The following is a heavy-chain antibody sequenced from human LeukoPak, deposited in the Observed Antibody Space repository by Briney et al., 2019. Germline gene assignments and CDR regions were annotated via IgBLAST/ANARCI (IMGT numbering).Heavy chain of an antibody. Sequence: PGGSLRLSCAASGFTFSTYGMHWVRQAPGKGLEWVAFIRYDGSNKYYADSVKGRFTISRDNSKNTVYLQMNSLRAEDTAVYYCAAPGVPAATYYFDNWGQGTLVTVSS. CDR3: AAPGVPAATYYFDN. J-gene: IGHJ4*02. CDR1: GFTFSTYG. CDR2: IRYDGSNK. V-gene: IGHV3-30*02. D-gene: IGHD2-2*01.